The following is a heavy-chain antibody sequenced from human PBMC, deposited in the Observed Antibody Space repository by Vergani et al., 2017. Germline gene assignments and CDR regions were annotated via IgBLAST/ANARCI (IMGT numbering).Heavy chain of an antibody. V-gene: IGHV3-23*01. J-gene: IGHJ5*02. CDR2: ISGSGGST. Sequence: EVQLLESGGGLVQPGGSLRLSCAASGFTFSSYAMSWVRQAPGKGLEWVSAISGSGGSTYYEDSVKGRFTISRVNSKNTLYLQMNSLRADDTAVYYCAKDVTMVRRVIKTNWFDPWGQGTLVTVSS. D-gene: IGHD3-10*01. CDR1: GFTFSSYA. CDR3: AKDVTMVRRVIKTNWFDP.